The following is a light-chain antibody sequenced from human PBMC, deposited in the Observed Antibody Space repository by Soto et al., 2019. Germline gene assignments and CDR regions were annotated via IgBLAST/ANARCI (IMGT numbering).Light chain of an antibody. V-gene: IGKV3-15*01. CDR3: QQYSIWRT. CDR1: QRVSRN. J-gene: IGKJ1*01. Sequence: EIVMTQSPATLSVSPGERATLSCRASQRVSRNLAWYQQKAGQAPRLLIYGASTRATGIPARFSGSGSGTEFTLTISSLQSEDFAVYYCQQYSIWRTFGQGTKGDI. CDR2: GAS.